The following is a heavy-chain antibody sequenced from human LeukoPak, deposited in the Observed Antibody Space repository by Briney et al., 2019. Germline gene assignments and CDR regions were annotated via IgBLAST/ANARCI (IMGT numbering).Heavy chain of an antibody. CDR1: GFTFSNYW. CDR3: VRELMIGNSLFSYIDY. D-gene: IGHD3-16*01. J-gene: IGHJ4*02. Sequence: GGSLRLSCAASGFTFSNYWIHWLRHAPAEGPVWVSRISVDRSTTHFAETVKGRFTLSRDNAENTVYMKMNSVRAEWRAVYYCVRELMIGNSLFSYIDYWGQGALVTISS. CDR2: ISVDRSTT. V-gene: IGHV3-74*01.